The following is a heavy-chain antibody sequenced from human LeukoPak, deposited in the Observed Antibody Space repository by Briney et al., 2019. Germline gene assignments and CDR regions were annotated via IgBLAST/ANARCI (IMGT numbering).Heavy chain of an antibody. D-gene: IGHD3-16*01. V-gene: IGHV4-59*01. CDR2: IYYSGST. CDR3: ARGGDGAFDI. CDR1: GGSISSYY. Sequence: SETLSLTCTVSGGSISSYYWSWIRQPPGKGPEWIGYIYYSGSTNYNPSLKSRVTISVDTSKNQFSLKLSSVTAADTAVYYCARGGDGAFDIWGQGTMVTVSS. J-gene: IGHJ3*02.